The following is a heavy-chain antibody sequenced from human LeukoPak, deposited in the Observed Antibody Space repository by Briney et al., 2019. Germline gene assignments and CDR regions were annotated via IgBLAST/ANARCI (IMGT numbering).Heavy chain of an antibody. D-gene: IGHD6-13*01. CDR2: IYYSGST. CDR3: ARSYSSSWYGMGYNWFDP. Sequence: SETLSLTCTVSGGSISSYYWSWIRQPPGRGLEWIRYIYYSGSTNYNPSLKSRVTISVDTSKNQFSLKLSSVTAADTAVYYCARSYSSSWYGMGYNWFDPWGQGTLVTVSS. V-gene: IGHV4-59*01. CDR1: GGSISSYY. J-gene: IGHJ5*02.